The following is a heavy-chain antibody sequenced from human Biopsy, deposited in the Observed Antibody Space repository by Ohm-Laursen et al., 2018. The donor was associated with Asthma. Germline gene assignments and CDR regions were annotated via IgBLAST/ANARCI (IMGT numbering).Heavy chain of an antibody. Sequence: SDTLSLTCTVSGGSMTPTSHYWDWIRQAPGKGLEWNGYISYEGKTSYNPPLKNRVTISRDTSKNQFSLRLTSVTAADTAVYFCARRITIFGVVQKDHGMDAWGQGTTVSVSS. V-gene: IGHV4-39*01. CDR1: GGSMTPTSHY. D-gene: IGHD3-3*01. J-gene: IGHJ6*02. CDR3: ARRITIFGVVQKDHGMDA. CDR2: ISYEGKT.